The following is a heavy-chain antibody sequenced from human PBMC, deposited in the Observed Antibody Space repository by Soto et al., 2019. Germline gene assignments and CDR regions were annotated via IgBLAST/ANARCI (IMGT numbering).Heavy chain of an antibody. V-gene: IGHV2-5*02. J-gene: IGHJ4*02. CDR1: GFSLSTSGVG. CDR3: ARRQTYCGGNCYSGFDY. D-gene: IGHD2-21*02. CDR2: IYWDDDK. Sequence: QITLKESGPTLVKPTQTPTLTCTFSGFSLSTSGVGVGWIRQPPGKALEWLALIYWDDDKRYSPSLKSRLTITKDTSKNQVVLTMTNMDPVDTATYYCARRQTYCGGNCYSGFDYWGQGTLVTVSS.